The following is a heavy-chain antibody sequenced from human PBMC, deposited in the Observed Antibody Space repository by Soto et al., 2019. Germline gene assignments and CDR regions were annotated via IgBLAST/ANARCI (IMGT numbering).Heavy chain of an antibody. Sequence: SLRLSCASSGITFSSYGMHWVRQAPGKGLEWVAVISYDGSKKNYADSVKGRFTISRDNSKNTLYLQMNSLRAEDTAVYYCAKHAAAAAPDYWGQGTLVTVSS. J-gene: IGHJ4*02. CDR1: GITFSSYG. D-gene: IGHD6-13*01. CDR2: ISYDGSKK. V-gene: IGHV3-33*05. CDR3: AKHAAAAAPDY.